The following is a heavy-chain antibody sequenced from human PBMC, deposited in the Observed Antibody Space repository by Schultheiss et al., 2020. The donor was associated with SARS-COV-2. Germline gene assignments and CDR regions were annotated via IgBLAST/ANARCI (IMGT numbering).Heavy chain of an antibody. Sequence: SETLSLTCTVSGGSVSSGSYYWSWVRQPPGKGLEWIGEIYHSGSTYYNPSLKSRVTISVDTSKNQFSLKLSSVTAADTAVYYCARDPGSSSWNEVVFDYWGQGTLVTVSS. CDR2: IYHSGST. D-gene: IGHD6-13*01. CDR3: ARDPGSSSWNEVVFDY. V-gene: IGHV4-39*07. CDR1: GGSVSSGSYY. J-gene: IGHJ4*02.